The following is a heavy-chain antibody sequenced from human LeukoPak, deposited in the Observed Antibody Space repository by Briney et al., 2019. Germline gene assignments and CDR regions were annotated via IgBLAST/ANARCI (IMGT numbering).Heavy chain of an antibody. J-gene: IGHJ6*03. D-gene: IGHD3-9*01. V-gene: IGHV7-4-1*02. CDR2: INTNTGNP. CDR3: ARVVLEVYDILTVVGYYMDV. Sequence: GASVKVSCKASGYTFTSYAMNWVRQAPGQGLEWMGWINTNTGNPTYAQGFTGRFVFSLDTSVSTAYLQISSLKAEDTAVYYCARVVLEVYDILTVVGYYMDVWGKGTTVTISS. CDR1: GYTFTSYA.